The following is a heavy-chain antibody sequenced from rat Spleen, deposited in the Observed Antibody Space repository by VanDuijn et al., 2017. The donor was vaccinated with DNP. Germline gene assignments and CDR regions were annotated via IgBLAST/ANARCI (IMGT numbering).Heavy chain of an antibody. CDR3: ARGLNYGGYIYSWYFDF. Sequence: EVQLQESGPGLVKPSQSLSLTCSVTGFSITTDYWGWIRRFPGNEMEWLGYISHSGSTNYRASLTSRISITRDTSKNQFFLQLNSVTPEDTATYYCARGLNYGGYIYSWYFDFWGPGTMVTVSS. V-gene: IGHV3-1*01. D-gene: IGHD1-11*01. CDR2: ISHSGST. J-gene: IGHJ1*01. CDR1: GFSITTDY.